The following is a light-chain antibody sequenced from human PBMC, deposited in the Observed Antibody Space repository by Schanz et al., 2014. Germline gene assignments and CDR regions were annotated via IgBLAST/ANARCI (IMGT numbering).Light chain of an antibody. CDR1: SSNIGSNT. J-gene: IGLJ3*02. CDR3: ATWDDSLNGRV. V-gene: IGLV1-44*01. CDR2: SSN. Sequence: QSVLSQPPSASGTPGQRVTISCSGSSSNIGSNTINWYQQLPGTAPKLLIYSSNQRPSGVPDRFSGSKSGTSASLAISGLQSEDEADYYCATWDDSLNGRVFGGGTKLT.